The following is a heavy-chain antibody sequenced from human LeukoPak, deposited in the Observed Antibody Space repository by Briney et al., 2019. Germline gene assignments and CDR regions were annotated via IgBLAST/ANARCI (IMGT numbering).Heavy chain of an antibody. Sequence: GGSLRLSCAASGFTFSSYAMSWVRQAPGKGLEWVSAVSGGGSTTHNADSVEGRFSSSRDNSKNTLFLHMNSLRVDDTAVYYCAKGDDSSGRNWFDSWGQGTLVTVSS. CDR1: GFTFSSYA. CDR2: VSGGGSTT. CDR3: AKGDDSSGRNWFDS. J-gene: IGHJ5*01. D-gene: IGHD3-22*01. V-gene: IGHV3-23*01.